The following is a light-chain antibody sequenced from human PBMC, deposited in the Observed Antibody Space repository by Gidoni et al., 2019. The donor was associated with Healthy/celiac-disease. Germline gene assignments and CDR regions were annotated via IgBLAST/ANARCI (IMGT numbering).Light chain of an antibody. CDR2: GAS. V-gene: IGKV3-20*01. CDR3: QQYGSSPWT. J-gene: IGKJ1*01. CDR1: QSVSSSY. Sequence: EIVLTQSPGTLSLSPGERATLSCRSSQSVSSSYLAWYQQKPGHAPRRLIYGASSRDTGIPDRFSGSGSGTDFTLTISRLEPEDFAVYYCQQYGSSPWTFGQGTKVEIK.